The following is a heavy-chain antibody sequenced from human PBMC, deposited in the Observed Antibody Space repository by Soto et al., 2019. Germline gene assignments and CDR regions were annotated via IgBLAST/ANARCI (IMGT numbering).Heavy chain of an antibody. J-gene: IGHJ5*02. CDR3: ARGVPHDYGDFHWFDP. CDR2: MNPNSGNT. Sequence: QVQLVQSGAEVKKSGASVKVSCKASGYTFTSYEINWVRQATGQGLEWMGWMNPNSGNTGYAQKLQCRVTMTRNTSISTAYMELSSLRSEDTAVYYCARGVPHDYGDFHWFDPWGQGTLVTVSS. CDR1: GYTFTSYE. V-gene: IGHV1-8*01. D-gene: IGHD4-17*01.